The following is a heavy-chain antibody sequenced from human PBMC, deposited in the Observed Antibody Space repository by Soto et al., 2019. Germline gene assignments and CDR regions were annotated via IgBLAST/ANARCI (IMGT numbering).Heavy chain of an antibody. CDR1: GDSVSSNSAA. V-gene: IGHV6-1*01. Sequence: SKTLSLTCAISGDSVSSNSAAWNWIRQSPSRGLEWLGRTYYRSKWYNDYAVSVKSRITINPDTSKNQFSLQLNSVTPEDTAVYYCARLGDSGYSGYGPLFVYWGQGTLVTVYS. D-gene: IGHD5-12*01. CDR3: ARLGDSGYSGYGPLFVY. CDR2: TYYRSKWYN. J-gene: IGHJ4*02.